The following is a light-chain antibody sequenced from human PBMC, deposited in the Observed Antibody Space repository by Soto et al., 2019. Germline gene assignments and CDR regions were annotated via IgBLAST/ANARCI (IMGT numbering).Light chain of an antibody. J-gene: IGKJ5*01. Sequence: EVVLTQSPVTLSLSPGERATLSSRASQSFRGLLAWYQQKPGQAPRLLIYDAYNRATGIPPRFSGSGSGTDFTLTISSLEPEDSAVYYCQQRHMWPITLGQGTRLEIK. CDR1: QSFRGL. CDR3: QQRHMWPIT. CDR2: DAY. V-gene: IGKV3-11*01.